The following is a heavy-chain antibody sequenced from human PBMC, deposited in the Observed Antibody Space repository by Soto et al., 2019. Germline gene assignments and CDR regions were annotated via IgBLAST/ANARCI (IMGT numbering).Heavy chain of an antibody. Sequence: ASVKVSCKASGYTFTSYYMHWVRQAPGQGLEWMGIINPSGGSTSYAQKFQGRVTMTRDTSTSTVYMELSSLRSEDTAVYYCAIAAAGTTWFDPWGQGTLVTVSS. V-gene: IGHV1-46*01. D-gene: IGHD6-13*01. CDR3: AIAAAGTTWFDP. CDR2: INPSGGST. CDR1: GYTFTSYY. J-gene: IGHJ5*02.